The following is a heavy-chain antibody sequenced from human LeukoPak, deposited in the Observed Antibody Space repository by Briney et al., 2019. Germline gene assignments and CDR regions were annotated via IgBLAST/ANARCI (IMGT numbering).Heavy chain of an antibody. CDR3: ARGQPITMIVVVDLDY. Sequence: QSGGSLRLSCAASGFTFSSYEMNWVRQAPGKGLEWVSYISSSGSTIYYADSVKGRFTMSRDNAKNSLYLQMNSLRAEDTAVYYCARGQPITMIVVVDLDYWGQGTLVTVSS. V-gene: IGHV3-48*03. D-gene: IGHD3-22*01. CDR2: ISSSGSTI. J-gene: IGHJ4*02. CDR1: GFTFSSYE.